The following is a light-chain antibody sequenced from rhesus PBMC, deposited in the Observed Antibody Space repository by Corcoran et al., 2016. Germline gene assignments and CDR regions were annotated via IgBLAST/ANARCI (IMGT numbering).Light chain of an antibody. Sequence: DIQMTQSPFSLSVSVGDTVTIICRASQGISSYLNWFQQKPGKAPKLLIDAASSLESGVPSRFSGSGSGTEFTLTISSLQPRDFAVYYCLQHTNYPLTFGGGTKVELK. CDR2: AAS. CDR1: QGISSY. V-gene: IGKV1-28*01. CDR3: LQHTNYPLT. J-gene: IGKJ4*01.